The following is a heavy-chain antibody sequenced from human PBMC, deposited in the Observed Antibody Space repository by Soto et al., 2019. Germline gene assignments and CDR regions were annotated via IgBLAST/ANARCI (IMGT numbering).Heavy chain of an antibody. Sequence: EVQLLESGGGVVQPGGSLRLSCAASGFTFSSYAMSWVRQAPGKGLEWVSAISGSGGSTYYADSVKGRFTISRDNAKNSLYLQMNSLRAEDTAVYYCARDTFPRGGWNYWGQGTLVTVSS. CDR3: ARDTFPRGGWNY. CDR1: GFTFSSYA. CDR2: ISGSGGST. V-gene: IGHV3-23*01. J-gene: IGHJ4*02. D-gene: IGHD3-10*01.